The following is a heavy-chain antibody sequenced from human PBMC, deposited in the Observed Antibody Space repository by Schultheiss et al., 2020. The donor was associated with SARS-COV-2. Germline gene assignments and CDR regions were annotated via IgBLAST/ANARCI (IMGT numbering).Heavy chain of an antibody. V-gene: IGHV3-66*02. CDR3: ARDLDAFDY. Sequence: GGSLRLSCAASGFTFDDYGMSWVRQGPGKGLEWVSVIYSGGSTYYADSVKGRFTISRDNSKNTLYLQMNSLRAEDTAVYYCARDLDAFDYWGQGTLVTVSS. D-gene: IGHD1-1*01. CDR2: IYSGGST. J-gene: IGHJ4*02. CDR1: GFTFDDYG.